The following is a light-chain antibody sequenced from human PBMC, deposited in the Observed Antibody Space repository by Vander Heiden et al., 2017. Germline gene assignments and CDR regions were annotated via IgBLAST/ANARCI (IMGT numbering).Light chain of an antibody. CDR1: SSHIGAGYD. V-gene: IGLV1-40*01. CDR2: GNN. CDR3: QSYDSSLSGSV. J-gene: IGLJ2*01. Sequence: QSVLTPPPSVSAAPGPRVSISCTGSSSHIGAGYDVHWYQHLPGTAPKLLIFGNNNRPSGIPDRFSGSKSGTSASLAIAGLQAEDEADYYCQSYDSSLSGSVFGGGTKLTVL.